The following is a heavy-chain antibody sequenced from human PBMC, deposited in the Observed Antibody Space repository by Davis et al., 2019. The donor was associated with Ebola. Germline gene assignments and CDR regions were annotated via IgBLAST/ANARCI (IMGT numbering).Heavy chain of an antibody. CDR3: ARGIYCSGGSCYSFDY. J-gene: IGHJ4*02. D-gene: IGHD2-15*01. V-gene: IGHV1-2*06. CDR2: INPNSGGT. Sequence: ASVKVSCKASGYTFTGYYMHWVRQAPGQGLEWMGRINPNSGGTNYAQKFQGRVTITRDTSASTAYMELSSLRSEDTAVYYCARGIYCSGGSCYSFDYWGQGTLVTVSS. CDR1: GYTFTGYY.